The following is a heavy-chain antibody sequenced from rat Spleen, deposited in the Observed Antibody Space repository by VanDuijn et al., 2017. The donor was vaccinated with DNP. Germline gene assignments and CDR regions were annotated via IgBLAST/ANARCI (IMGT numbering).Heavy chain of an antibody. J-gene: IGHJ2*01. V-gene: IGHV5-25*01. CDR1: GFTFSDYY. Sequence: EVLLVESDGGLVQPGRSLKLSCAVSGFTFSDYYMAWVRQAPAKGLEWVATISTSGGGTYYRDSVKGRFTISRDNAKSTLYLQMDSLRSDDTATYYCAGRPPPTRGPFDYWGQGIMVTVSS. D-gene: IGHD1-4*01. CDR2: ISTSGGGT. CDR3: AGRPPPTRGPFDY.